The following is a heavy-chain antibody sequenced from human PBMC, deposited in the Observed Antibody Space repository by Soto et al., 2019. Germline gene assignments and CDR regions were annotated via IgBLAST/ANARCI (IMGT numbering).Heavy chain of an antibody. V-gene: IGHV4-34*01. Sequence: QVQLQQWGAGLLKPSETLSLTCAVYGGSFSGYYWSWIRQPPGKGLEWSGEINHSGSTNYNPSLKSRVTISVDTSKNQFSLKLSSVTAADTAVYYCARGYSGWPIGKVGYYYGMDVWGQGTTVTVSS. D-gene: IGHD6-19*01. CDR2: INHSGST. J-gene: IGHJ6*02. CDR1: GGSFSGYY. CDR3: ARGYSGWPIGKVGYYYGMDV.